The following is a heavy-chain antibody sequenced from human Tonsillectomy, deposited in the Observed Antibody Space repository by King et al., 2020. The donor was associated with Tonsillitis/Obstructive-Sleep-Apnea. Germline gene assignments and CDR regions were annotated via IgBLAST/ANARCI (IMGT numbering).Heavy chain of an antibody. CDR3: ARDFAGSSGWFSIDY. V-gene: IGHV1-2*02. Sequence: VQLVESGAEVKKPGASVKVSCTASGYTFTGYYMHWVRQAPGQGLEWMGWINPNSGGTNYAQKFQGRVTMTRDTSISTAYMELSRLRSDDTAVYYCARDFAGSSGWFSIDYWGQGTLVTVSS. CDR2: INPNSGGT. D-gene: IGHD6-19*01. CDR1: GYTFTGYY. J-gene: IGHJ4*02.